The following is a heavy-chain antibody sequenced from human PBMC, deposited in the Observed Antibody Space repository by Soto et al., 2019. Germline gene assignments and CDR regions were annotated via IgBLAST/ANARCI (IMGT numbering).Heavy chain of an antibody. CDR1: GGALTHTNNY. CDR3: ARLRGGSYSHLDF. D-gene: IGHD1-26*01. J-gene: IGHJ4*02. V-gene: IGHV4-39*02. Sequence: PSETLSRTCTVSGGALTHTNNYWGWVRQPRGKTLAWLGSRYFGGSSYKNPSLRRRVTMSIDTANGHYSLNLKSLTAAATPRYHCARLRGGSYSHLDFWGQGILVTVSS. CDR2: RYFGGSS.